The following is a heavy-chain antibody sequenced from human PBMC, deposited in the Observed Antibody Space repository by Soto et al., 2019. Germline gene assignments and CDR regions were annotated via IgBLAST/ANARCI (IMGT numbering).Heavy chain of an antibody. D-gene: IGHD3-3*01. V-gene: IGHV4-30-2*01. CDR1: GGSLSSGGYS. CDR3: ARDSGITIFGVVIKLYY. Sequence: TLSLPCAVSGGSLSSGGYSWSWIRQPRGKGLEWIGYIYHSGSTYYNPSLKSRVTISVDRSKNQFYLKLSSVTAADTAVYYCARDSGITIFGVVIKLYYWGQGTLVTVS. J-gene: IGHJ4*02. CDR2: IYHSGST.